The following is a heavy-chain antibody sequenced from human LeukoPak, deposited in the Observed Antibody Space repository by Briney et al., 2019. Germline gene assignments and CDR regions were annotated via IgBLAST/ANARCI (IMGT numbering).Heavy chain of an antibody. J-gene: IGHJ4*02. D-gene: IGHD1-7*01. V-gene: IGHV1-18*01. CDR1: GYTFTSYG. CDR3: AREPNYQYYFHY. Sequence: EASVKVSCKASGYTFTSYGISCVRQAPGQGLEWMGWISAYNGNTNYAQKLQGRVTMTTDTSTSTAYMELRSLRSDDTAVYYCAREPNYQYYFHYWGQGTLVTVSS. CDR2: ISAYNGNT.